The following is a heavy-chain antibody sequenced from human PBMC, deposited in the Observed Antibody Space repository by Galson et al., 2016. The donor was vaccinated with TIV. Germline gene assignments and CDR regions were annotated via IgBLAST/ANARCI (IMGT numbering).Heavy chain of an antibody. D-gene: IGHD5-18*01. CDR3: AKARGYGYGSPQDYYYGMDV. CDR1: GFSFDDYA. CDR2: ISSNSVYI. V-gene: IGHV3-9*01. J-gene: IGHJ6*02. Sequence: LRLSCAASGFSFDDYAMHWVRQAPGKGLEWVSGISSNSVYIGYAGSVKGRFTISRDNAKKSLYVQMNSLRGEDTAIYYCAKARGYGYGSPQDYYYGMDVWGQGTTVTVS.